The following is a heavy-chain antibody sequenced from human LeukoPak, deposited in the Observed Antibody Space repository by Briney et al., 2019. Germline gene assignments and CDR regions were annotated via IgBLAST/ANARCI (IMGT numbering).Heavy chain of an antibody. Sequence: SETLSLTCTVSGGSISSGGYYWSWIRQHPGKGLEWIGYIYYSGSTYYNPSLKSRVTISVDTSKNQFSLKLSSVTAADTAVYYCASNSARAPGSVYWGQGTLVTVSS. CDR1: GGSISSGGYY. V-gene: IGHV4-31*03. J-gene: IGHJ4*02. CDR3: ASNSARAPGSVY. D-gene: IGHD1-26*01. CDR2: IYYSGST.